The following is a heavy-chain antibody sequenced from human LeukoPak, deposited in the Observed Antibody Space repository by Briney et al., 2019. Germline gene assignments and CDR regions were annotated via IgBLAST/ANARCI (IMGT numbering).Heavy chain of an antibody. J-gene: IGHJ5*02. CDR3: ARITSRRGYSYGYADNWFDP. V-gene: IGHV1-8*01. D-gene: IGHD5-18*01. CDR2: MNPNSGNT. CDR1: GYTFASYD. Sequence: ASVKVSCKASGYTFASYDINWVRQATGQGLEWMGWMNPNSGNTGYAQKFQGRVTMTRNTSIGTAYMELSSLRSEDTAVYYCARITSRRGYSYGYADNWFDPWGQGTLVTVSS.